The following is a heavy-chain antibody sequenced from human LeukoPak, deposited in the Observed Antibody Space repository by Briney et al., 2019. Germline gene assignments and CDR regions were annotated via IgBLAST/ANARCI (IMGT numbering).Heavy chain of an antibody. CDR2: IRSKAYGGTT. D-gene: IGHD2-2*02. CDR3: TSCSSISCYTFDFDY. CDR1: GFTFGDYD. J-gene: IGHJ4*02. V-gene: IGHV3-49*04. Sequence: GGSLRLSCTASGFTFGDYDMSWVRQAPGKGLEWVGFIRSKAYGGTTEYAASVKGRSTISRDDSKSNAYLQMNSLKTEDTAVYYCTSCSSISCYTFDFDYWGQGTLVTVSS.